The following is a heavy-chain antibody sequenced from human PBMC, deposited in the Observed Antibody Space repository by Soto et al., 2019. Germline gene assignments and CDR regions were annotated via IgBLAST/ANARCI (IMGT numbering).Heavy chain of an antibody. CDR3: ARGMTPPGAPAWYYFDS. CDR1: GASITGNSY. Sequence: SETLSLTCTVSGASITGNSYWSWIRQPAGKGLEWIGRFSLSGTTSYNPSLRSRVTMSADVSKNQFSLRLTSVTAADTALYYCARGMTPPGAPAWYYFDSWGQGTLVTVSS. V-gene: IGHV4-4*07. J-gene: IGHJ4*02. D-gene: IGHD2-8*02. CDR2: FSLSGTT.